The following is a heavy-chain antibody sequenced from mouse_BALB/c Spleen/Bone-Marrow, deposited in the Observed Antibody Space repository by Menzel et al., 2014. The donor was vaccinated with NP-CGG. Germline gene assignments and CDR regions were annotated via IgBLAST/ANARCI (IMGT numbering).Heavy chain of an antibody. CDR1: GYTFSSYW. V-gene: IGHV1-9*01. D-gene: IGHD1-2*01. J-gene: IGHJ3*01. Sequence: VQLQQSGTELMKPGASVKISCKATGYTFSSYWIEWVNQRPGHGLEWIGEFLPGSGSTNYNEKLKGKATFTADTSSNTAYMQLSSLTSEDSAVYYCARRGHGFAWFAYWGQGTLVTVSA. CDR2: FLPGSGST. CDR3: ARRGHGFAWFAY.